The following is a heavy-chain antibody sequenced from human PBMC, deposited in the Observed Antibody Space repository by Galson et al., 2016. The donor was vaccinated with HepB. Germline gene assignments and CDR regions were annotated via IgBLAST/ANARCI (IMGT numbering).Heavy chain of an antibody. Sequence: SLRLSCAASESRFDDYAIHWVRQGPGKGLEWVAITSWNSGIVGYADSVKGRFAISRDNANNSVYLQMNNVREEDTAFYYCAKGPRYSSAWGQGTTVIVSS. V-gene: IGHV3-9*01. CDR2: TSWNSGIV. CDR1: ESRFDDYA. D-gene: IGHD5-12*01. J-gene: IGHJ6*02. CDR3: AKGPRYSSA.